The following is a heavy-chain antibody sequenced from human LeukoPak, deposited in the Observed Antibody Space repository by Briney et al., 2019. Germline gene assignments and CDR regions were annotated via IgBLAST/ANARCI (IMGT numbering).Heavy chain of an antibody. J-gene: IGHJ3*02. Sequence: GASVKVSRKASGCTFSSYTIRWVRQAPAQGLEWMGRIIPILGIANYAQKFQGRVTITADKSTSTAYMELSSLRSEDTAVYYCASEGLSAFDIWGQGTMVTVSS. V-gene: IGHV1-69*02. CDR2: IIPILGIA. CDR3: ASEGLSAFDI. D-gene: IGHD3-3*01. CDR1: GCTFSSYT.